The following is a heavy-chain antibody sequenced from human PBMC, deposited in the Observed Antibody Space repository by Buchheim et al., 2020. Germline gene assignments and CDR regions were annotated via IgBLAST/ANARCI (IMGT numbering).Heavy chain of an antibody. V-gene: IGHV5-51*01. CDR2: IYPGDSDT. D-gene: IGHD6-13*01. CDR1: GYSFSNYW. J-gene: IGHJ5*02. Sequence: EVQLLQSGAEVKKPGESLKISCKGSGYSFSNYWIGWVRQMPGKGLEWMGIIYPGDSDTRYSPSFQGQVTIPADKSISTAYLQWSSLKASDSAMFYCVRQSSSNWYNWFDPWGQGTL. CDR3: VRQSSSNWYNWFDP.